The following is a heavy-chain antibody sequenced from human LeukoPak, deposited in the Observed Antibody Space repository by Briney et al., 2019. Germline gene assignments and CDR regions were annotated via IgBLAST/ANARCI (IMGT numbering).Heavy chain of an antibody. D-gene: IGHD3-22*01. CDR2: FDPEDGET. V-gene: IGHV1-24*01. Sequence: ASVKVSCKVSGYTLTELSMHWVRQAPGKGLEWMGGFDPEDGETIYAQKFQGRVTMTRDTSTSTVYMELSSLRSEDTAVYYCARDLYYYDSSGYYFIPLWYYYYGMDVWGQGTTVTVSS. J-gene: IGHJ6*02. CDR1: GYTLTELS. CDR3: ARDLYYYDSSGYYFIPLWYYYYGMDV.